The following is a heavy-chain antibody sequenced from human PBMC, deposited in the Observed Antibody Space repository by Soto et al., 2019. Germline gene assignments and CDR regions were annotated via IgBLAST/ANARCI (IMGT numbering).Heavy chain of an antibody. CDR1: YGSISSSSCY. CDR2: IYYSGST. Sequence: SQTLCLTCTVSYGSISSSSCYWGGLIQRPGKVLEWIGSIYYSGSTYYNPSLKSRVTISVDTSKNQFSLKLSSVTAADTAVYYCARHGSGIGYSGYDSSFDYWGQGTLVTVSS. J-gene: IGHJ4*02. D-gene: IGHD5-12*01. V-gene: IGHV4-39*01. CDR3: ARHGSGIGYSGYDSSFDY.